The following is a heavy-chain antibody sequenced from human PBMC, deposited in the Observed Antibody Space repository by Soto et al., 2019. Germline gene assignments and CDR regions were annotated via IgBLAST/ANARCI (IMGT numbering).Heavy chain of an antibody. CDR3: ARRYCSSTSCYRSWFDP. V-gene: IGHV4-34*01. CDR1: GGSFSGYY. D-gene: IGHD2-2*02. Sequence: PSETLSLTCAVYGGSFSGYYWSWIRQPPGKGLEWIGEINHSGSTNYNPSLKSRVAISVDTSKNQFSLKLSSVTAADTAVYYCARRYCSSTSCYRSWFDPWGQGTLVTVSS. CDR2: INHSGST. J-gene: IGHJ5*02.